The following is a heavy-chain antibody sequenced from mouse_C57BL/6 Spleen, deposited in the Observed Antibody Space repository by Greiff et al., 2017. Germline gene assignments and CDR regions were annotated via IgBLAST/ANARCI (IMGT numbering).Heavy chain of an antibody. D-gene: IGHD1-1*01. J-gene: IGHJ4*01. CDR1: GYSITSGYY. CDR3: ARDHYGSSAMDY. CDR2: ISYDGSN. V-gene: IGHV3-6*01. Sequence: EVKLQESGPGLVKPSQSLSLTCSVTGYSITSGYYWNWIRQFPGNKLEWMGYISYDGSNNYNPSLKNRISITRDTSKKQFFLKLNSVTTEDTATYYCARDHYGSSAMDYWGQGTSVTVSS.